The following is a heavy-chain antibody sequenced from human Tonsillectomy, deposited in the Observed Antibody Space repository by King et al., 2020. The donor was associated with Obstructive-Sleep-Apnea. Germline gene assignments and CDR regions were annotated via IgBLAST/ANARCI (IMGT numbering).Heavy chain of an antibody. J-gene: IGHJ4*02. Sequence: VQLVESGGGVVQPGRSLRLSCAASEFTFSNYAMHWVRQAPGKGLEWVAVISYEGNYNYYVDSLKGRFTISRDDSKNTLFLQMNSLRAEDTAVYHCERDPANGTTHGFDYWGQGTLVTVSS. D-gene: IGHD1-1*01. CDR2: ISYEGNYN. CDR3: ERDPANGTTHGFDY. V-gene: IGHV3-30*04. CDR1: EFTFSNYA.